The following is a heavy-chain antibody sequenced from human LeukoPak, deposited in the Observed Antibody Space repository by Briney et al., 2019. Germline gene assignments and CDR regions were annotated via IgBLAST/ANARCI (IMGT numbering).Heavy chain of an antibody. Sequence: PSETLSLTCTVSGGSISSYYWSWIRQPAGKGLEWIGRIYTSGSTNYNPSLKSRVTMSVDTSKNQFSLKLSSVTAADTAAYYCARGGVLLWFGELLLEDWFDPWGQGTLVTVSS. CDR1: GGSISSYY. V-gene: IGHV4-4*07. CDR3: ARGGVLLWFGELLLEDWFDP. D-gene: IGHD3-10*01. J-gene: IGHJ5*02. CDR2: IYTSGST.